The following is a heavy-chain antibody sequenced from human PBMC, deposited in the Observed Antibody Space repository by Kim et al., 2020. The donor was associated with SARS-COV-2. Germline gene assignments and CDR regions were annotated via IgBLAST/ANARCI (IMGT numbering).Heavy chain of an antibody. V-gene: IGHV1-3*01. D-gene: IGHD6-6*01. J-gene: IGHJ4*02. Sequence: SQKFQGRVTITRDTSASTAYMELSSLRSEDTAVYYCARDAHYSSSSFFGYWGQGTLVTVSS. CDR3: ARDAHYSSSSFFGY.